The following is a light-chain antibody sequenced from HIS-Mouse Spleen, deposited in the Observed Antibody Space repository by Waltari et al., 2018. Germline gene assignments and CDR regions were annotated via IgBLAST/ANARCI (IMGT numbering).Light chain of an antibody. CDR1: AFPKQY. J-gene: IGLJ3*02. V-gene: IGLV3-25*03. CDR3: QSADSSGTWV. Sequence: SYELTQPPSVSVSPGQTARITCSGDAFPKQYAYWYQQKQGQAPVLVIYKDSERPSGIPERFSGSSSGTTVTLTISGVQAEDEADYYCQSADSSGTWVFGGGTKLTVL. CDR2: KDS.